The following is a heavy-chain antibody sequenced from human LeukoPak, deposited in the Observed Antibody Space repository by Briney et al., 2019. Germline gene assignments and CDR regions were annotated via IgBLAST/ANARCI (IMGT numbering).Heavy chain of an antibody. V-gene: IGHV4-59*12. CDR3: ARDVEQQLVRMGWFDP. Sequence: PSETLSLTCTVSGGSISSYYWSWVRQPPGKGLEWIGYISHSGSTSYNPSLKSRVTISADTSKNQFSLKLNSVTAADTAVYYCARDVEQQLVRMGWFDPWGQGTLVTVSS. D-gene: IGHD6-13*01. J-gene: IGHJ5*02. CDR2: ISHSGST. CDR1: GGSISSYY.